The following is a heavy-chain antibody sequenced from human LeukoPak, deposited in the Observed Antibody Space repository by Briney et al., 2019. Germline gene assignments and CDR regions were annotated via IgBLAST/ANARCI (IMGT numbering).Heavy chain of an antibody. D-gene: IGHD4-23*01. V-gene: IGHV3-48*03. CDR1: GFTFSSYE. CDR2: ISSSGSTI. Sequence: GGSLRLSCAASGFTFSSYEMNWVRQAPGKGLEWVSYISSSGSTIHYADSVKGRFTISRDNAKNSLYLQMNSLRAEDTAVYYCARDRGTYGGNARPYYYYGMDVWGQGTTVTVSS. J-gene: IGHJ6*02. CDR3: ARDRGTYGGNARPYYYYGMDV.